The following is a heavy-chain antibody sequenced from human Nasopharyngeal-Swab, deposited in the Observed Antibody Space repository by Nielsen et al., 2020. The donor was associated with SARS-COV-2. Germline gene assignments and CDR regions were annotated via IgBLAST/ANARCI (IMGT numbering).Heavy chain of an antibody. D-gene: IGHD6-13*01. J-gene: IGHJ3*02. Sequence: KFQGRVTITRDTSASTAYMELSSLRSEDTAVYYCARAPESWYGASDIWGQGTMVTVSS. V-gene: IGHV1-3*01. CDR3: ARAPESWYGASDI.